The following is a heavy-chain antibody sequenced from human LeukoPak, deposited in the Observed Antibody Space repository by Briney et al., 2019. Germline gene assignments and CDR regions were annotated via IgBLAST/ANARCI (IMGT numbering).Heavy chain of an antibody. J-gene: IGHJ4*02. CDR1: GFTFSSYG. CDR2: LWYDGSNK. CDR3: AREGIVVVERGDYFDY. Sequence: GGSLRLSCAASGFTFSSYGMHWVPQAPGKGLEWGAVLWYDGSNKYYADSVKGRFTISRDNSKNTLYLQMNSLRAEDTAVYYCAREGIVVVERGDYFDYWGQGTLVTVSS. D-gene: IGHD2-2*01. V-gene: IGHV3-33*01.